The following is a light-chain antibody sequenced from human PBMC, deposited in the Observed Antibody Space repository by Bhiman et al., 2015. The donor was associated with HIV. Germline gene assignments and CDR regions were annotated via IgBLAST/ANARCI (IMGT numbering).Light chain of an antibody. CDR3: QSYDSSLSDV. CDR2: GNN. Sequence: QSVLTQPPSVSAAPGQKVTISCSGSSSNIGNNYVSWYQQLPGTAPKLLMYGNNNRPSGVPDRFSGSKSGTSASLAITGLQAEDGADYYCQSYDSSLSDVFGTGTKVTVL. V-gene: IGLV1-40*01. CDR1: SSNIGNNY. J-gene: IGLJ1*01.